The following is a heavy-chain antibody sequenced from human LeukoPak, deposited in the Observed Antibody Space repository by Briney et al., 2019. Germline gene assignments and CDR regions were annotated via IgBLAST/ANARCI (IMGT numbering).Heavy chain of an antibody. J-gene: IGHJ4*02. D-gene: IGHD1-26*01. V-gene: IGHV1-18*01. Sequence: VASVKVSCKASGYTFTNYGISWVRQAPGQGLEWMGWISGYNGNTNYAQKLQGRVTMTTDTSTSPAYIELRSLRSDDTAVYYCARLVGATDLDYWGQGTLVTVSS. CDR1: GYTFTNYG. CDR3: ARLVGATDLDY. CDR2: ISGYNGNT.